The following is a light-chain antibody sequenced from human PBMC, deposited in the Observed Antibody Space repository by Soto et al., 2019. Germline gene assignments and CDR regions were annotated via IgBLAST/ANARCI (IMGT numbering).Light chain of an antibody. CDR2: EVS. V-gene: IGLV2-14*01. CDR1: SSDVGGYNY. Sequence: QAASVSGSPGQSITISCTGTSSDVGGYNYVSWYQQHPGKAPKLMIYEVSNRPSGVSNRFSGSKSGNTASLTSSGLQAEDEDDYYCSSYTSSRPRVFGGGTKLTVL. J-gene: IGLJ3*02. CDR3: SSYTSSRPRV.